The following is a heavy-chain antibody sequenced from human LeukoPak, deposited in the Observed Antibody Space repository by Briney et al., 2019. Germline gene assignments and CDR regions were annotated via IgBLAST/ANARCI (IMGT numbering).Heavy chain of an antibody. CDR2: TYYRSKWYN. Sequence: SQTLSLTCAISGDSVSSNSAAWNWIRQSPSRGLEWVGRTYYRSKWYNDYAVSVKSRITINPDTSKNQFSLQLNSVTPEDTAVYYCARSLYCGGDCYSVSSTFDYWGQGTLVTVSS. D-gene: IGHD2-21*01. J-gene: IGHJ4*02. CDR3: ARSLYCGGDCYSVSSTFDY. V-gene: IGHV6-1*01. CDR1: GDSVSSNSAA.